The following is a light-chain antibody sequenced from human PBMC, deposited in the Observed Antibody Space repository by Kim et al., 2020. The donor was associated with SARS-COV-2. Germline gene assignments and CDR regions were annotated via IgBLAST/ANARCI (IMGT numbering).Light chain of an antibody. CDR2: AAS. V-gene: IGKV3-20*01. CDR1: QSVPSNY. J-gene: IGKJ4*01. Sequence: ENVLTQSPGTLSLSPGERATLSCRASQSVPSNYVAWYQQKPGQAPRLLIHAASTRATGIPDRFSGSGSGTDFTLTISRLEPEDFAVYYCQQYGYSSTFGGGTKVDIK. CDR3: QQYGYSST.